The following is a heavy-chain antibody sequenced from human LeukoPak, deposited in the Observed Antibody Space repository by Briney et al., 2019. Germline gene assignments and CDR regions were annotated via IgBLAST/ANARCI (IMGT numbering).Heavy chain of an antibody. CDR3: AREGDYYGSGSYYINGKFDY. CDR2: IIPIFGTA. V-gene: IGHV1-69*13. D-gene: IGHD3-10*01. J-gene: IGHJ4*02. CDR1: GGTFSSYS. Sequence: SVKVSCKASGGTFSSYSISWVRQAPGQGLEWMGGIIPIFGTANYAQKFQGRVTITADESTSTAYMELSSLKSEDTAVYYCAREGDYYGSGSYYINGKFDYWGQGTLVTVSS.